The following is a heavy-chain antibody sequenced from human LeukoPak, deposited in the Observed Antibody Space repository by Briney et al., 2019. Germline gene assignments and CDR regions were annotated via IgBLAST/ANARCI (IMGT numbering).Heavy chain of an antibody. CDR1: GFTFSSYC. CDR2: INTDESEK. V-gene: IGHV3-7*03. D-gene: IGHD4-17*01. J-gene: IGHJ4*02. CDR3: VRCRTTVIAMPGY. Sequence: GRSLRLSCAASGFTFSSYCMNWVRQAPGKGLEWVANINTDESEKYYVDSVNGRFTISRDNAKNSLYLQMNSLRAEDTAIYYCVRCRTTVIAMPGYWGQGTLVTVSS.